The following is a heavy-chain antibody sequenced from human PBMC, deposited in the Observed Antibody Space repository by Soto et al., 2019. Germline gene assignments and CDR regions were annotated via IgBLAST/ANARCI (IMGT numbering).Heavy chain of an antibody. Sequence: QVQLQQWGAGLLKPSETLSLTCAVYGGSFSGNYWSWIRQPPGKGLEWIGEIKHSGGTNYNPSLKSRVTISVDTSKNQLFLKLSSVTAADTAVYYCARGPYGSGTYYNAWGQGTPVTVSS. V-gene: IGHV4-34*01. J-gene: IGHJ4*02. CDR3: ARGPYGSGTYYNA. D-gene: IGHD3-10*01. CDR2: IKHSGGT. CDR1: GGSFSGNY.